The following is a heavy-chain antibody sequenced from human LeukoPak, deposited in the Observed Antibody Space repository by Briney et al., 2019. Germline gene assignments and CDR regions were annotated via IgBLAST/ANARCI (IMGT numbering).Heavy chain of an antibody. D-gene: IGHD5-18*01. CDR1: GGSIRSYY. Sequence: PSETLSLTCTVSGGSIRSYYWSWIRQPPGKGLEWIGYIYYSGSTNYNPSLKSRVTISVDTSKNQFSLKLSSVTAADTAVYYCARDWDGVRGYSYGGEAFDIWGQGTMVTVSS. J-gene: IGHJ3*02. CDR3: ARDWDGVRGYSYGGEAFDI. CDR2: IYYSGST. V-gene: IGHV4-59*01.